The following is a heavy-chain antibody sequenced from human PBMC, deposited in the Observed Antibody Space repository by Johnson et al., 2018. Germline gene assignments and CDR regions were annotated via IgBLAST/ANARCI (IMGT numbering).Heavy chain of an antibody. J-gene: IGHJ3*01. CDR3: AKDSTYYYDTRGYWGAFDL. CDR2: ISLSGGAI. Sequence: VESGTSLRLSCAASGFSFHDYSMHWVRQAPGKGLEWVSGISLSGGAIGYADSAKGRFTISRDNGKKSLSLQMISLRDEDTAVYYCAKDSTYYYDTRGYWGAFDLWGHGTMVTVSS. CDR1: GFSFHDYS. V-gene: IGHV3-9*01. D-gene: IGHD3-22*01.